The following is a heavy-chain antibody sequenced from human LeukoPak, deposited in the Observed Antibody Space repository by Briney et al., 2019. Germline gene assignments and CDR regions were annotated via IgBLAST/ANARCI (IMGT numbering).Heavy chain of an antibody. Sequence: SETLSLTCAVYGGSFTGYYWSWIRQSPGKGLEWIGEINHGGSTNYNASLKGRVTILMDTSTNQFSLKLSSVTAADTAVYYCARGGSQLKGAIDYWGQGTLVTVSS. CDR1: GGSFTGYY. CDR2: INHGGST. J-gene: IGHJ4*02. CDR3: ARGGSQLKGAIDY. D-gene: IGHD3-10*01. V-gene: IGHV4-34*01.